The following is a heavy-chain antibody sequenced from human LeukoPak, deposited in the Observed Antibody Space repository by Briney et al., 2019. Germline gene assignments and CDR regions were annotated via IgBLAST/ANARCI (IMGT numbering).Heavy chain of an antibody. CDR1: GITVSSRY. Sequence: GGSLRLSCAASGITVSSRYMNWVRQAPGKGLEWVSSISSSSSYIYYADSVKGRFTISRDNSKNTVFLQMNSLTAEDTAVYYCVSLPGSGHWGQGTLVTVSS. V-gene: IGHV3-21*04. CDR2: ISSSSSYI. J-gene: IGHJ4*02. D-gene: IGHD3-10*01. CDR3: VSLPGSGH.